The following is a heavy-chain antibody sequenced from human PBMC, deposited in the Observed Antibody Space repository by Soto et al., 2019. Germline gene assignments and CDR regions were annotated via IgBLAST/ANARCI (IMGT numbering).Heavy chain of an antibody. V-gene: IGHV4-59*08. J-gene: IGHJ5*02. D-gene: IGHD2-2*01. CDR3: ARSLYCSSTSCYAGQFDP. CDR1: GGSISSYY. Sequence: QVQLQESGPGLVKPSETLSLTCTVSGGSISSYYWSWIRQPPGKGLEWIGYIYYSGSTNYNPSLKSRVNISVDTSKNQFSLKLSSVTAADTAVYYCARSLYCSSTSCYAGQFDPWGQGTLVTVSS. CDR2: IYYSGST.